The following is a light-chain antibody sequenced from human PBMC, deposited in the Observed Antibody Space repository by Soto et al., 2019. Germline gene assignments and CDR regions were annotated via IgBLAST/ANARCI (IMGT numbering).Light chain of an antibody. V-gene: IGLV1-40*01. CDR2: SNA. CDR1: SSDIGAGYD. Sequence: VLTQPPSVSEAPGQRVTISCTGTSSDIGAGYDVHWYQQLPGEAPKLLIYSNAIRPSGVPDRFSASKSGTSASLAITGLRAEDEADYYCQSYDSSLTSYVFGTGTKVTVL. CDR3: QSYDSSLTSYV. J-gene: IGLJ1*01.